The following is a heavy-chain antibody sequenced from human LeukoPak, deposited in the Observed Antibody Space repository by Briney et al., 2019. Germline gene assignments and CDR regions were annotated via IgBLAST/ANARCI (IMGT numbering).Heavy chain of an antibody. Sequence: GGSLRLSCAASGFTFDDYGMSWVRQAPGKGLEWVSGINWNGGSTGYADSVKGRFTISRDNAKNSLYLQMNSLRAEDTALYYCARDLMGIAYRGAFYYWGQGTLVTVSS. V-gene: IGHV3-20*04. CDR2: INWNGGST. CDR1: GFTFDDYG. D-gene: IGHD6-13*01. J-gene: IGHJ4*02. CDR3: ARDLMGIAYRGAFYY.